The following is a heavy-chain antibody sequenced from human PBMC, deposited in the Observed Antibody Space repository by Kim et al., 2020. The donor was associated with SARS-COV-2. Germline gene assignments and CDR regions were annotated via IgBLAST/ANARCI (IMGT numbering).Heavy chain of an antibody. Sequence: ASVKVSCKASGYTFTGYNMQWVRQAPGQGLEWMGMINPSGGSISYAQKFQGRVTMTRDTSTSTAYMELSSLRSEDTAVYYCSSEYSNWAYWGQGTLVTFS. CDR1: GYTFTGYN. D-gene: IGHD1-1*01. J-gene: IGHJ4*02. CDR2: INPSGGSI. CDR3: SSEYSNWAY. V-gene: IGHV1-46*01.